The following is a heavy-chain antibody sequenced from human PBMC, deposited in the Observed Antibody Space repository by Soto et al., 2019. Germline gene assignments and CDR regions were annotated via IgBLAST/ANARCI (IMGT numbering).Heavy chain of an antibody. CDR1: GFTFSSYW. Sequence: GGSLRLSCAASGFTFSSYWMHWVRQAPGKGLVWVSRINSDGSSTSYADSVKGRFTISRDNAKNTLYLQMNSLRAEDTAVCYCARVRQQWLEFDYWGQGTLVTVAS. V-gene: IGHV3-74*01. CDR2: INSDGSST. J-gene: IGHJ4*02. CDR3: ARVRQQWLEFDY. D-gene: IGHD6-19*01.